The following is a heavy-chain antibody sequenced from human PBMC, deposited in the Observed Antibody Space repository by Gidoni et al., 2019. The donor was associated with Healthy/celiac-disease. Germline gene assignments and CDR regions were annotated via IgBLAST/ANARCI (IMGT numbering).Heavy chain of an antibody. D-gene: IGHD3-22*01. CDR1: GFTFSSYA. V-gene: IGHV3-30-3*01. J-gene: IGHJ3*02. CDR3: ARLKVTLRDYDAFDI. Sequence: GFTFSSYAMHWVRQAPGKGLEWVAVISYDGSNKYYADSVKGRFTISRDNSKNTLYLQMNSLRAEDTAVYYCARLKVTLRDYDAFDIWGQWTMVTVSS. CDR2: ISYDGSNK.